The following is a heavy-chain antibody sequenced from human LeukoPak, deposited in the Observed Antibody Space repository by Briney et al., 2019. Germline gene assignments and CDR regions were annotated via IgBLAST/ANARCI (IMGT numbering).Heavy chain of an antibody. Sequence: ASVKVSCKASGYTFTSYDINWVRQATGQGLEWMGWMNPNSGNTGYAQKFQGRVTMTRNTSISTAYMELRSLRSDDTAVYYCARGSPYYYDSSGVWGQGTLVTVSS. CDR2: MNPNSGNT. V-gene: IGHV1-8*01. CDR1: GYTFTSYD. CDR3: ARGSPYYYDSSGV. D-gene: IGHD3-22*01. J-gene: IGHJ4*02.